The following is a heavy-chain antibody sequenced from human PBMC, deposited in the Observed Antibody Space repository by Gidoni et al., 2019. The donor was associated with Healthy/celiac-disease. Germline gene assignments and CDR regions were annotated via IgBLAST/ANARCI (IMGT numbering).Heavy chain of an antibody. CDR3: AKDRGYSSSPDY. D-gene: IGHD6-6*01. Sequence: QVQLVESGGGVVQPGGSLRLSCAASGSTFSSYGMHWVRQAPGKGLEWVAFIRYDGSNKYYADSVKGRFTISRDNSKNTLYLQMNSLRAEDTAVYYCAKDRGYSSSPDYWGQGTLVTVSS. V-gene: IGHV3-30*02. CDR2: IRYDGSNK. CDR1: GSTFSSYG. J-gene: IGHJ4*02.